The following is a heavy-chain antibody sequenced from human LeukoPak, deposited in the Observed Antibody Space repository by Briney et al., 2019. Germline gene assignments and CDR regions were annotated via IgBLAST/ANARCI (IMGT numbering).Heavy chain of an antibody. V-gene: IGHV3-23*01. J-gene: IGHJ3*02. D-gene: IGHD3-22*01. CDR2: INHSDTYT. Sequence: PGGSLRLSCAASGFTFSTYAMTWVRQAPGKGLEWISVINHSDTYTNYADSAKGRFTISRDSAKNTLFLQMNSLRAEDTAVYFCAKHFRIGGYYRPDAFDMWGQGTLVTVSS. CDR1: GFTFSTYA. CDR3: AKHFRIGGYYRPDAFDM.